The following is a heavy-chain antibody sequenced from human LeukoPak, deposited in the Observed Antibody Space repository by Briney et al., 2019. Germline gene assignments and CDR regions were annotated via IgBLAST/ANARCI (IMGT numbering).Heavy chain of an antibody. J-gene: IGHJ4*02. V-gene: IGHV1-2*02. Sequence: ASVKVSCKASGYTFSVYYMHWVRQAPGQGLEWMGWINPNSGGTKYAQNFQGRVTMTRDTSTSTAYMELSSLRSDDTGVYYCARVAYLVGASPFEYWGQGTLVTVSS. D-gene: IGHD1-26*01. CDR2: INPNSGGT. CDR3: ARVAYLVGASPFEY. CDR1: GYTFSVYY.